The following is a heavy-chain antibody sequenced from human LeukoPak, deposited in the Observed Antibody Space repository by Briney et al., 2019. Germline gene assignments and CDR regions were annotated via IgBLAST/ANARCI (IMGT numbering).Heavy chain of an antibody. J-gene: IGHJ4*02. V-gene: IGHV3-7*01. CDR1: GFTFSSYW. Sequence: GGSLRLSCAASGFTFSSYWMSWVRQAPGKGLEWVANIKQDGSEKYYVDSVKGRFTISRDNAKNSLYLQMNSQRAEDTAVYYCARGRYSSSWYSFDYWGQGTLVTVSS. CDR2: IKQDGSEK. D-gene: IGHD6-13*01. CDR3: ARGRYSSSWYSFDY.